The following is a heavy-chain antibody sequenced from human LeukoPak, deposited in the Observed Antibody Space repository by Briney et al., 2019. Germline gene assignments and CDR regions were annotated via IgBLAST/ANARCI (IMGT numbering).Heavy chain of an antibody. CDR3: AREVKRWLQSRGYYMDV. V-gene: IGHV4-59*01. J-gene: IGHJ6*03. CDR2: IYYSGST. D-gene: IGHD5-24*01. Sequence: SETLSLTCTVSGGSISSYYWSWIRQPPGKGLEWIGYIYYSGSTNYNPSLKSRVTISVDTSKNQFSLKLSSVTAADTAVYYCAREVKRWLQSRGYYMDVWGKGTTVTVSS. CDR1: GGSISSYY.